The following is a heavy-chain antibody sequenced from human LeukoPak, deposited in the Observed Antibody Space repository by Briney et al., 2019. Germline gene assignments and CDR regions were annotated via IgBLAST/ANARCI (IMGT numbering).Heavy chain of an antibody. V-gene: IGHV3-33*01. CDR1: GFTFSRYG. Sequence: PGGSLRLSCVASGFTFSRYGMHWVRQAPGKGLEWVAVILLDGSKEFYTDSVKGRFTISRDNSKNMLYLQMNSLRAEDTALYYCASSSWQPNWGQGTLVTVSS. CDR2: ILLDGSKE. CDR3: ASSSWQPN. D-gene: IGHD6-13*01. J-gene: IGHJ4*02.